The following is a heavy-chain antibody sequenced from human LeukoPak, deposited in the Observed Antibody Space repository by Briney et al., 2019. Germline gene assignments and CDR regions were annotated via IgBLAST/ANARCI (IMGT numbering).Heavy chain of an antibody. Sequence: KPSETLSLTCTVSGGSISSYYWSWIRQPPGKGLEWIGYIYYSGSTNYNPSLKSRVTISVDTSKNQFSLKLSSVTAADTAVYYCARDSAYGDSDYWGQGTLVTVSS. CDR3: ARDSAYGDSDY. J-gene: IGHJ4*02. D-gene: IGHD4-17*01. V-gene: IGHV4-59*01. CDR2: IYYSGST. CDR1: GGSISSYY.